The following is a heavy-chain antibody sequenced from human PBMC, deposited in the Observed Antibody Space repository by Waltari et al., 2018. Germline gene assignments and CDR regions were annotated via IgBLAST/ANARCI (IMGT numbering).Heavy chain of an antibody. CDR2: INSGGDDT. D-gene: IGHD3-3*01. Sequence: EQLVETGGGLVPPGGSLRLSCVASEFTFTAYAMQWVRQAPGKGLEWISYINSGGDDTYYADSVKGRFTISRDNSKNTLALQMNSLRPEDTALYYCAKLWGDYYSLDVWGPGVLVTVSS. CDR1: EFTFTAYA. V-gene: IGHV3-NL1*01. J-gene: IGHJ4*02. CDR3: AKLWGDYYSLDV.